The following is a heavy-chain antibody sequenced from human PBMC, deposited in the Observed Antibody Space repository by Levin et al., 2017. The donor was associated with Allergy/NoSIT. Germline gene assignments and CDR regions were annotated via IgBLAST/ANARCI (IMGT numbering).Heavy chain of an antibody. Sequence: GESLKISCAASGFTFSSYSMNWVRQAPGKGLEWVSSISSSSSYIYYADSVKGRFTISRDNAKNSLYLQMNSLRAEDTAVYYCARVATRNYGDFHDAFDIWGQGTMVTVSS. CDR2: ISSSSSYI. CDR3: ARVATRNYGDFHDAFDI. CDR1: GFTFSSYS. D-gene: IGHD4-17*01. V-gene: IGHV3-21*01. J-gene: IGHJ3*02.